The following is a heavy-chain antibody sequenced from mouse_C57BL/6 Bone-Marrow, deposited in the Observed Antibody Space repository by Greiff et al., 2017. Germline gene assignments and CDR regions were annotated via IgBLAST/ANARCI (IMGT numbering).Heavy chain of an antibody. V-gene: IGHV1-19*01. CDR1: GYTFTDYY. D-gene: IGHD2-13*01. Sequence: VQLQQSGPVLVKPGASVKMSCKASGYTFTDYYMNWVKQSHGKSLEWIGVINPYNGGTSYNQKFKGKATLTVAKSSSTAYMELNSLTSEDSAVYYCARFDGDPHYDAMDYWGQGTSVTVSS. CDR3: ARFDGDPHYDAMDY. CDR2: INPYNGGT. J-gene: IGHJ4*01.